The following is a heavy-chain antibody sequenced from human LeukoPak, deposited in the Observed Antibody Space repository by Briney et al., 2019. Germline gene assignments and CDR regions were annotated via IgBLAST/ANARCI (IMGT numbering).Heavy chain of an antibody. J-gene: IGHJ5*02. Sequence: SETLSLTCTVSGASISSYYWSWIRQPAGKGLEWIGRIYTSGGTNYNPSLKSRVTMSVDTSKNQFSLKLSSVTAADTAVYYCARDVGAAAGTDNWFDRWGQGTLVTVSS. CDR2: IYTSGGT. CDR3: ARDVGAAAGTDNWFDR. D-gene: IGHD6-13*01. CDR1: GASISSYY. V-gene: IGHV4-4*07.